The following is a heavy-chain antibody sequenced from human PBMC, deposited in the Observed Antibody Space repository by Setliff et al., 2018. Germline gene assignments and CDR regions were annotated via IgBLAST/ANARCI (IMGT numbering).Heavy chain of an antibody. V-gene: IGHV3-48*04. CDR3: ATNRGGDYFDY. Sequence: GGSLRLSCAASGFTFSSYSINWVRQAPGKGLEWVSYISSSSSTIYYADSVKGRFTISRDNAKNSLYLQMNSLRAEDTAVYYCATNRGGDYFDYWGQGTLVTVSS. CDR2: ISSSSSTI. CDR1: GFTFSSYS. D-gene: IGHD7-27*01. J-gene: IGHJ4*02.